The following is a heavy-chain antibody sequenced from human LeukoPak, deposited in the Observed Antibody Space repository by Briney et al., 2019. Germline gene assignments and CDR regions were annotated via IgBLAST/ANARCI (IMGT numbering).Heavy chain of an antibody. CDR2: INPNSGGT. D-gene: IGHD3-16*01. CDR1: GYTFSGYY. V-gene: IGHV1-2*02. Sequence: VASVKVSCKASGYTFSGYYMHWVRQAPGQGLEWMGWINPNSGGTKYVQKFQGRVTMTRDTSISTAYVELSRLRSDDTAVYYCASGSLASYFDHWGQGTLVTVSS. CDR3: ASGSLASYFDH. J-gene: IGHJ4*02.